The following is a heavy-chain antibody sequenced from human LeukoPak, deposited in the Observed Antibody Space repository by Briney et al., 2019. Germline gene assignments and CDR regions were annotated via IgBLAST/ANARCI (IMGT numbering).Heavy chain of an antibody. CDR1: GGSISSYY. CDR2: IYYSGST. Sequence: SETLSLTCTVSGGSISSYYWSWIRQPPGKGLEWIGYIYYSGSTNYNPSLKSRVTISVDTSKNQFSLKLRSVTAADTAVYYCATQFGEKFDCWGQGVLVSVSS. J-gene: IGHJ4*02. CDR3: ATQFGEKFDC. D-gene: IGHD3-10*01. V-gene: IGHV4-59*01.